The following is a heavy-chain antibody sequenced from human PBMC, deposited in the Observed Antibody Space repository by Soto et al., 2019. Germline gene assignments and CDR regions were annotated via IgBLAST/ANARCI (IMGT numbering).Heavy chain of an antibody. CDR2: IGTAGDT. J-gene: IGHJ4*02. CDR3: ERDSAGINFDY. V-gene: IGHV3-13*01. D-gene: IGHD6-13*01. Sequence: GGSLRLSCAASGFTFSSYDMHWVRQATGKGLEWVSAIGTAGDTYYPGSVKGRFTISKENTKNSLYLQMNSLRAEDTAVYYGERDSAGINFDYWGQGTLVTVSS. CDR1: GFTFSSYD.